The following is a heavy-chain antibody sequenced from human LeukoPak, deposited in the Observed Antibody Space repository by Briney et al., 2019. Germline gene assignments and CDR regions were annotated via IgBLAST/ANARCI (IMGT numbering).Heavy chain of an antibody. CDR1: GFTFSSYA. J-gene: IGHJ4*02. Sequence: GGSLRLSCAASGFTFSSYAMSWVRQAPGKGLEWVSAISGSGGSTYYADSVKGRFTISRDNSKNTLYLQMNSLIAEEPAVYYCAKDLYPKALDSSSSGYWGQGNLVNVSS. D-gene: IGHD6-6*01. CDR2: ISGSGGST. CDR3: AKDLYPKALDSSSSGY. V-gene: IGHV3-23*01.